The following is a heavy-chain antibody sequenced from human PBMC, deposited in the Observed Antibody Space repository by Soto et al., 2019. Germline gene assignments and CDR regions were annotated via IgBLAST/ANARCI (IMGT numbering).Heavy chain of an antibody. Sequence: GESLKISCKGSGYSFTNYWIGWVRQMPGKGLEWMGIIYPGDSDTRYSPSFQGQVTISADKSSSTAYLQWSSLTAADTAMYYCAKHGTDSGAGYGMGVWGQGTTVTVSS. CDR2: IYPGDSDT. CDR3: AKHGTDSGAGYGMGV. J-gene: IGHJ6*02. V-gene: IGHV5-51*01. D-gene: IGHD1-26*01. CDR1: GYSFTNYW.